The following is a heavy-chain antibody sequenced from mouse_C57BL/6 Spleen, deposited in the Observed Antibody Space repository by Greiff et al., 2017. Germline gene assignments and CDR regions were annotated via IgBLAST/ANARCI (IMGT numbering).Heavy chain of an antibody. CDR1: GYTFTDYY. CDR3: ARRGTKVVYWYFDV. Sequence: VQLQESGAELVRPGASVKLSCKASGYTFTDYYINWVKQRPGQGLEWIARIYPGSGNTYYNEKFKGKATLTAEKSSSTAYMQLSSLTSEDSAVDCGARRGTKVVYWYFDVWGTGTTVTVSS. V-gene: IGHV1-76*01. J-gene: IGHJ1*03. D-gene: IGHD1-1*01. CDR2: IYPGSGNT.